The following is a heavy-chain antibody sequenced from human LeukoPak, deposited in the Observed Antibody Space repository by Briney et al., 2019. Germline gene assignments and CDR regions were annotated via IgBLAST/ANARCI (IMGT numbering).Heavy chain of an antibody. V-gene: IGHV1-2*02. D-gene: IGHD6-19*01. J-gene: IGHJ5*02. CDR2: INPNSGGT. CDR1: GYTFTGYY. Sequence: GASVKVSCKASGYTFTGYYMHWVRQAPGQGLEWMGWINPNSGGTNYAQKFQGRVTMTRDTSISTAYMELSRLRSDDTAVYYCARECIAVAGTRWLDPWGQGTLVTVSS. CDR3: ARECIAVAGTRWLDP.